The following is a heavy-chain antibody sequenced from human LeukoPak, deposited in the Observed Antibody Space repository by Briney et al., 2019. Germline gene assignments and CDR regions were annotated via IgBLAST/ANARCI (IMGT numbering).Heavy chain of an antibody. CDR3: ARGGIVVVPAALKDY. V-gene: IGHV1-69*05. D-gene: IGHD2-2*01. CDR2: IIPIFGTA. Sequence: SVKVSCKASGGTFSSYAISWVRQAPGQGLEWMGGIIPIFGTANYAQKFQGRVTITTDESTSTAYMELSSLRSEDTAVYYCARGGIVVVPAALKDYWGQGTLVTVSS. J-gene: IGHJ4*02. CDR1: GGTFSSYA.